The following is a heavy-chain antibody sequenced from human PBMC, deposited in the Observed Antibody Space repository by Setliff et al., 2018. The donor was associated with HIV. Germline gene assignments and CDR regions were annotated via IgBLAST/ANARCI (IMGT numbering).Heavy chain of an antibody. CDR1: GGTFSRYA. V-gene: IGHV1-69*13. CDR2: IIPMFAKA. J-gene: IGHJ4*02. CDR3: ARGSGDYYDSSGRPAPWDY. D-gene: IGHD3-22*01. Sequence: GASVQVSCKASGGTFSRYAINWVRQAPGQGLEWMGGIIPMFAKANYAQRFQGRVTITADASTSTAYMEVSSLRSEDTAVYYCARGSGDYYDSSGRPAPWDYWGQGTLVTVSS.